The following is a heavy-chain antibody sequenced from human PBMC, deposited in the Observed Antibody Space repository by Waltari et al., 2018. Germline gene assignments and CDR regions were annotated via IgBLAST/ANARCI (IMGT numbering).Heavy chain of an antibody. Sequence: QVQLQESGPGLVKPSETLSLTCTVSGGSISSYYWSWIRQPPGKGLEWIGYIYYSGSTNYNPSLKSRVTISVDTSKNQFSLKLSSVTAADTAVYYCASVGGPSDYWGQGTLVTVSS. CDR1: GGSISSYY. V-gene: IGHV4-59*08. CDR3: ASVGGPSDY. CDR2: IYYSGST. J-gene: IGHJ4*02. D-gene: IGHD3-16*01.